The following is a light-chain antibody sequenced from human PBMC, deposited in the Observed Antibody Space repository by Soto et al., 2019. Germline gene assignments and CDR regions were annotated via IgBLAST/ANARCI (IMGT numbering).Light chain of an antibody. CDR3: QSYDRSLSGWL. Sequence: QSVLTQPPSVSGSPGQRVTISCTGSSSNIGAGYNVHWYQQVPGTAPKLLIYGDSNRPSGVPDRFSGSKSGTSASLAITGLQAEEEADYYCQSYDRSLSGWLFGGGTKLTVL. CDR2: GDS. J-gene: IGLJ3*02. CDR1: SSNIGAGYN. V-gene: IGLV1-40*01.